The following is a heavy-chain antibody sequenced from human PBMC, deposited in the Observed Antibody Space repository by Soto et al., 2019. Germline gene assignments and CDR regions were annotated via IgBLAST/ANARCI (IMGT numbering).Heavy chain of an antibody. Sequence: GSLRLSCAASGFTVGNNYMSWVRQAPGKGLEWVSIIHRGGSTSYADSVKGRFTISRDSSKNILYLQINGLTADDTAVYYCARSVNTYRSPFDYCGEGALVTLSS. CDR2: IHRGGST. CDR1: GFTVGNNY. D-gene: IGHD3-10*01. V-gene: IGHV3-66*01. CDR3: ARSVNTYRSPFDY. J-gene: IGHJ4*02.